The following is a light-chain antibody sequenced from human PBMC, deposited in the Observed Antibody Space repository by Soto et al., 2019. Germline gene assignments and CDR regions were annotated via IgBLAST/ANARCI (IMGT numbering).Light chain of an antibody. CDR2: GSS. CDR3: QQYSNWPPAIT. V-gene: IGKV3-15*01. CDR1: QSVGSN. Sequence: EIVLTQSPATLSVSPGEGATLSCSASQSVGSNLAWYQQKPAQAPRLLIYGSSTRATGVPDRFSGSGSGTEFTLIISSLQSEDVALYYCQQYSNWPPAITFGQGTKVDIK. J-gene: IGKJ1*01.